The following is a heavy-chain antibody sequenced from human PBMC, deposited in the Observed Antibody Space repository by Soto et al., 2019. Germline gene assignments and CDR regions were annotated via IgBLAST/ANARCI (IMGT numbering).Heavy chain of an antibody. CDR1: GYTFTGYY. CDR3: ARDPLVRLGELSPPDY. V-gene: IGHV1-2*02. J-gene: IGHJ4*02. CDR2: INPNSGGT. Sequence: AAVKVSCKASGYTFTGYYMHWVRQAPGQGLEWMGWINPNSGGTNYAQKFQGRVTMTRDTSISTAYMEPSRLRSDDTAMYYCARDPLVRLGELSPPDYWGQGTLVTVSS. D-gene: IGHD3-16*02.